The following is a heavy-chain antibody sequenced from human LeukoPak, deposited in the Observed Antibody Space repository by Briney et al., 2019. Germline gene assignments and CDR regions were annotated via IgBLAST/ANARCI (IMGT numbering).Heavy chain of an antibody. CDR1: NFSITSHY. Sequence: SETLSLTCTVSNFSITSHYWGWIRQPPGKGLEWIANIHHGGSTYANPTLKSRIIMTMDASKSQFSLKLTSVTAADTAVYYCARVRKLKSITERPPRGYYFDYWGQGTLVTVSS. CDR3: ARVRKLKSITERPPRGYYFDY. J-gene: IGHJ4*02. V-gene: IGHV4-38-2*02. CDR2: IHHGGST. D-gene: IGHD1-20*01.